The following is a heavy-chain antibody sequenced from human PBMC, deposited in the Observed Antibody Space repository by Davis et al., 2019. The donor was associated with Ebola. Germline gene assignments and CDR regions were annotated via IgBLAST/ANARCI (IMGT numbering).Heavy chain of an antibody. J-gene: IGHJ6*02. CDR3: ARAPHDPYYDDSSGYKLDYYGMDV. Sequence: ASVTVSCKASGYTFTSYYMHWVRQAPGQGLEWMGIINPSGGSTSYAQKFQGRVTMTRDTSTSTVYMELSSLRSEDTAVYYCARAPHDPYYDDSSGYKLDYYGMDVWGQGTTVTVSS. V-gene: IGHV1-46*01. CDR2: INPSGGST. CDR1: GYTFTSYY. D-gene: IGHD3-22*01.